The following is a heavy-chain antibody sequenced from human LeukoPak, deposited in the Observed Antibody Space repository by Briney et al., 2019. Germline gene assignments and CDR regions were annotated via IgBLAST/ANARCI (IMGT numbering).Heavy chain of an antibody. CDR2: INHSGST. CDR3: ARVDQYYDILTGYYISTQYYFDY. D-gene: IGHD3-9*01. CDR1: GGSFSGYY. V-gene: IGHV4-34*01. J-gene: IGHJ4*02. Sequence: SETLSLTCAVYGGSFSGYYWSWIRQPPGKGLEWIGEINHSGSTNYNPSLKSRVTISVDTSKNQFSLKLSSVTAADTAVYYCARVDQYYDILTGYYISTQYYFDYWGQGTLVTVSS.